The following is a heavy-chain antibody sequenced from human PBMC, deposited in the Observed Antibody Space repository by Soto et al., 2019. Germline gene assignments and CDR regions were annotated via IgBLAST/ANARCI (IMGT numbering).Heavy chain of an antibody. CDR2: ISSTGPAI. D-gene: IGHD6-19*01. J-gene: IGHJ4*02. CDR3: AWPVTGYDC. CDR1: GFTFGSYS. Sequence: EVQRVESGGGLVQPGGSLRLSCAASGFTFGSYSMNGVRQAPGKGLEWISYISSTGPAIYYADSVKGRFTISRDNAKNSLYLQMNSLRVEDTAVYYGAWPVTGYDCCGQGTLVTVSS. V-gene: IGHV3-48*01.